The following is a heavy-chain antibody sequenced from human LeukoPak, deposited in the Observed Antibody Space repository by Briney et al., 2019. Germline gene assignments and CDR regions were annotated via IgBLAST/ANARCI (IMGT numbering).Heavy chain of an antibody. CDR3: AKDLPRKVWEQWLVLDY. CDR1: GLTFSSYG. D-gene: IGHD6-19*01. CDR2: ISYDGSNK. J-gene: IGHJ4*02. V-gene: IGHV3-30*18. Sequence: GGSLRLSCAASGLTFSSYGMHWVRQAPGKGLEWVAVISYDGSNKYYADSVKGRFTISRDNSKNTLYLQMNSLRAEDTAVYYCAKDLPRKVWEQWLVLDYWGQGTLVTVSS.